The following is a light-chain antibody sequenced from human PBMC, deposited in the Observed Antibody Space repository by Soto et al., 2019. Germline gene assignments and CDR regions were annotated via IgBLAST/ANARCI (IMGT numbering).Light chain of an antibody. CDR1: SSDVGGYNY. CDR2: EVS. V-gene: IGLV2-14*01. J-gene: IGLJ2*01. Sequence: QSVLAQPASVSGSPGQSITISCTGTSSDVGGYNYVSWYQQHPGKAPKLMIFEVSHRPSGVSSRFSGSKSGNTASLTISGLQAADEADYYCNSYTSSNTLIFGGGPKLTVL. CDR3: NSYTSSNTLI.